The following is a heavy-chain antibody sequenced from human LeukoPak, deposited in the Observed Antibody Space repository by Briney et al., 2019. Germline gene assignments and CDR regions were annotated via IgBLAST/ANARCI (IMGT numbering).Heavy chain of an antibody. V-gene: IGHV4-34*01. J-gene: IGHJ4*02. Sequence: PSETLSLTCAVYGGSFSGYYWSGLRQPPGKGLEGLGEINHSGSTNYNPSLKSRVTISVDTSKNQFSLKLSSVNAADTAVYYCAGPRRGRVVVPGAILGGFDYWGQGTLVTVSS. CDR3: AGPRRGRVVVPGAILGGFDY. D-gene: IGHD2-2*02. CDR1: GGSFSGYY. CDR2: INHSGST.